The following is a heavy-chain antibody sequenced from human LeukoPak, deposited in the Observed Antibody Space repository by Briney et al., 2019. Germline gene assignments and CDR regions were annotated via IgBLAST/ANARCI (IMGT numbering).Heavy chain of an antibody. J-gene: IGHJ3*02. Sequence: GGSLRLSCAASGFTFSSYEMNWVRQAPGKGLEWVSYISSSGSTIYYADSVKGRFTISRDNAKNSLYLQMNSLRAEDTAVYYCARDAPERRNAFDIWGQGTMVTVSS. CDR3: ARDAPERRNAFDI. D-gene: IGHD1-1*01. CDR2: ISSSGSTI. V-gene: IGHV3-48*03. CDR1: GFTFSSYE.